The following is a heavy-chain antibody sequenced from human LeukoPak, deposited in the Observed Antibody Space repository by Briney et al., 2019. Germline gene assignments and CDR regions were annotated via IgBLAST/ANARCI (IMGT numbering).Heavy chain of an antibody. V-gene: IGHV4-34*01. CDR1: GGSFSGYY. CDR2: INHSGST. D-gene: IGHD5-18*01. Sequence: SETLSLTCAVYGGSFSGYYWSWIRQPPGKGLEWIGEINHSGSTNYNPSLKSRVTISVDTSKNQFSLKQSSVTAADTAVYYCARRGYSYGPSFDYWGQGTLVTVSS. CDR3: ARRGYSYGPSFDY. J-gene: IGHJ4*02.